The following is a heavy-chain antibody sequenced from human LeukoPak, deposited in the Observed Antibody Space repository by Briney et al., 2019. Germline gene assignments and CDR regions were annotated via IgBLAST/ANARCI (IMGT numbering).Heavy chain of an antibody. J-gene: IGHJ4*02. CDR3: AREYYYDSSGTIDY. CDR2: IWYDGSNK. Sequence: GGSLRLSCAASGFTFSTYGMHWVRQAPGKGLEWVALIWYDGSNKYYADSVKGRFTISRDNSKNTLYLQMNSLRAEDTAVYYCAREYYYDSSGTIDYWGQGTLVTVSS. CDR1: GFTFSTYG. V-gene: IGHV3-33*01. D-gene: IGHD3-22*01.